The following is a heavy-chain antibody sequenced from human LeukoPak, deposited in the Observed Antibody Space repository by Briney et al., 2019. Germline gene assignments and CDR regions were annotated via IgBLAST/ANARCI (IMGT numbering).Heavy chain of an antibody. CDR3: ARDLDNYSGSGSYYNGDPLFQH. CDR2: LNPNSGGT. CDR1: GYTFTGFC. D-gene: IGHD3-10*01. J-gene: IGHJ1*01. V-gene: IGHV1-2*02. Sequence: ASVKVSCKASGYTFTGFCIHWVRQAPGQGLEWMGWLNPNSGGTNYPQNFQGRVTMTRDTSISTGYMELSRLRSDDTAVYYCARDLDNYSGSGSYYNGDPLFQHWGQGTLVTVSS.